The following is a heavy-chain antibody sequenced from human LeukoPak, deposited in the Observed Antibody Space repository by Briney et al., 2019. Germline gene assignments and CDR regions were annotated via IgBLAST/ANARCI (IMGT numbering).Heavy chain of an antibody. D-gene: IGHD3-9*01. CDR3: ASAREGVLRAFDF. V-gene: IGHV4-4*07. Sequence: SETLSLTCTVSGGSISGYYWSWIRQPAGMGLEWIGRISTSGSTHYSPSLKSRVTMSVDTSRNQFSLNLSSVAAADTAVYYCASAREGVLRAFDFWGQGTLVTVSS. CDR1: GGSISGYY. CDR2: ISTSGST. J-gene: IGHJ4*02.